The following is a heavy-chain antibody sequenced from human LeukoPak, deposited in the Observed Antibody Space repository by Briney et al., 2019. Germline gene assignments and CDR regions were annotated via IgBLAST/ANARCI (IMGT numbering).Heavy chain of an antibody. Sequence: SVKVSCKASGGTFSSYAISWVRQAPGQGLEWMGGIIPIFGTANYAQKFQGRVTITADESTSTAYMELSSLRSEDTAVYYCAREYKGGSGRYCSGGSCPRDAFDIWGQGTMVTVSS. J-gene: IGHJ3*02. CDR2: IIPIFGTA. CDR3: AREYKGGSGRYCSGGSCPRDAFDI. CDR1: GGTFSSYA. D-gene: IGHD2-15*01. V-gene: IGHV1-69*13.